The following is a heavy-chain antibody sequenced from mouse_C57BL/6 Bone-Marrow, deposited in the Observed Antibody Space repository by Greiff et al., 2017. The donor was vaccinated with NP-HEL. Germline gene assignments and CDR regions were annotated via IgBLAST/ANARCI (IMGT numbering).Heavy chain of an antibody. CDR1: GFTFSSYA. CDR3: ARDYYSNYPFAY. J-gene: IGHJ3*01. CDR2: ISDGGSYT. D-gene: IGHD2-5*01. Sequence: EVQVVESGGGLVKPGGSLKLSCAASGFTFSSYAMSWVRQTPEKRLEWVATISDGGSYTYYPDNVTGRFTISRDNAKNNLYLQMSHLKSEDTAMYYCARDYYSNYPFAYWGQGTLVTVSA. V-gene: IGHV5-4*01.